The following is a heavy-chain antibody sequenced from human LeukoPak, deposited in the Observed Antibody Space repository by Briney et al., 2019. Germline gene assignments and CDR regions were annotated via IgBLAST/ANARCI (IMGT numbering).Heavy chain of an antibody. Sequence: PSETLSLTCTVSGGSISSYYWSWIRQPPGKGLEWIGYIYYSGSTNYNPSLKSRVTISVDTSKNQFSLKLSSVTAADTAVYYCARGSGVTPVDYWGQGTLVTVSS. J-gene: IGHJ4*02. CDR2: IYYSGST. CDR1: GGSISSYY. V-gene: IGHV4-59*01. D-gene: IGHD4-11*01. CDR3: ARGSGVTPVDY.